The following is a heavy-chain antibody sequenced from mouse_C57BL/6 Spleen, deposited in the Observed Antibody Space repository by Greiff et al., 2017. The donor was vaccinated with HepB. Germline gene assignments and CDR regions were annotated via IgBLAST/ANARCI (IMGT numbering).Heavy chain of an antibody. CDR3: TRDRGSGSRGYAMDY. CDR2: ISSGGDYI. Sequence: EVMLVESGEGLVKPGGSLKLSCAASGFTFSSYAMSWVRQTPEKRLEWVAYISSGGDYIYYADTVKGRFTISRDNARNTLYLQLSSLKSEDTAMYYGTRDRGSGSRGYAMDYWGQGTSVTVSS. D-gene: IGHD1-1*01. J-gene: IGHJ4*01. CDR1: GFTFSSYA. V-gene: IGHV5-9-1*02.